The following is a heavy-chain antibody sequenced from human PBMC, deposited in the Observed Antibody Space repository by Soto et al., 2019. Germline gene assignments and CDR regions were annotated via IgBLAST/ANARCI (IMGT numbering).Heavy chain of an antibody. Sequence: QVQLQESGPRLVKPSGTLSLTCAVSGDSITSNVWWSWVRQPPGKGLEWIGDVYHNGLTHYTPSLRSRATMSVDTSKNQFSLKLASVTAADTAIYYCARDAAVPGETDRFDYWGQGALVTVSS. CDR1: GDSITSNVW. V-gene: IGHV4-4*02. CDR3: ARDAAVPGETDRFDY. D-gene: IGHD6-19*01. CDR2: VYHNGLT. J-gene: IGHJ4*02.